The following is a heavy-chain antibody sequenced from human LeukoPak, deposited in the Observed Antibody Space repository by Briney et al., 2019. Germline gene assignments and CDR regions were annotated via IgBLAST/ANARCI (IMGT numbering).Heavy chain of an antibody. CDR1: GGSISSSSYY. J-gene: IGHJ4*02. CDR3: ARRRFRGYSYGSYYFDY. V-gene: IGHV4-39*01. CDR2: IYYSGST. D-gene: IGHD5-18*01. Sequence: PSETLSLTCTVSGGSISSSSYYWGWIRQPPGKGLEWIGSIYYSGSTYYNPSLKRRVTISVDTSKNQFSLKLSSVTAADTAVYYCARRRFRGYSYGSYYFDYWGQGTLVTVSS.